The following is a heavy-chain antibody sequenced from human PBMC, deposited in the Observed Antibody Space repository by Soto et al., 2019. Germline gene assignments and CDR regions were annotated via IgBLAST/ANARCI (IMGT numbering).Heavy chain of an antibody. V-gene: IGHV3-72*01. J-gene: IGHJ4*02. Sequence: EVQLVESGGGLVQPGGSLRLSCVVSAFTFSDHFIDWVRQAPGKGLEWVGRSRDKAHSYTTEYAASVNGRFTISRDDSTNSLYLQMNSLKTEDTAVYYCARNLAYGGGYTFDYWGQGTLVTVSS. CDR1: AFTFSDHF. D-gene: IGHD2-21*01. CDR3: ARNLAYGGGYTFDY. CDR2: SRDKAHSYTT.